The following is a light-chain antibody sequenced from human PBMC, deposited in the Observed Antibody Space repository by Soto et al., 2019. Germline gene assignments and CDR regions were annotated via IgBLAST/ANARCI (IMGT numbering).Light chain of an antibody. CDR1: SSDVGGYNY. V-gene: IGLV2-14*01. CDR2: EVS. Sequence: QSALTQPASVSGSPGQSITISCTGTSSDVGGYNYVSWYQQHPGKAPKLMIYEVSNRPSGVSNRFSGSKSGNTASLTISGLQAEDEADYYCSSYTSTSLGVFGGGPQPTVL. CDR3: SSYTSTSLGV. J-gene: IGLJ3*02.